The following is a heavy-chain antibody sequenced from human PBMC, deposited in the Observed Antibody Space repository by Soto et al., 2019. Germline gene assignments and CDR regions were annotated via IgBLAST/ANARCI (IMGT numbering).Heavy chain of an antibody. CDR2: ISTFNGNT. CDR3: ARGGENFDY. Sequence: ASVKVSCKASGYTFITYGLSWVRQAPGQGLEWMGWISTFNGNTNYAQKFQGRVTMTTDTSTSTAYMELRSLGSDGTAVYYCARGGENFDYWGQGALVTVSS. J-gene: IGHJ4*02. CDR1: GYTFITYG. D-gene: IGHD3-10*01. V-gene: IGHV1-18*01.